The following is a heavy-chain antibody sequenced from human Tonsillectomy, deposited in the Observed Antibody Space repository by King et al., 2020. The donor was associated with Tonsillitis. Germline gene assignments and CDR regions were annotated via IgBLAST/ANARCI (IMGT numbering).Heavy chain of an antibody. CDR3: AAGYYERSGFSFYYNFNIDV. Sequence: QLVQSGAEVKTPGSSVKVSCKASGGTFSGYGISWVRQAPGQGLEWMGGIIPLFGTTYFTQKFQGRVTITADKSTSTAYMELSSLTSEDTAVYYCAAGYYERSGFSFYYNFNIDVWGKGATVTVSS. CDR2: IIPLFGTT. J-gene: IGHJ6*03. D-gene: IGHD3-22*01. CDR1: GGTFSGYG. V-gene: IGHV1-69*06.